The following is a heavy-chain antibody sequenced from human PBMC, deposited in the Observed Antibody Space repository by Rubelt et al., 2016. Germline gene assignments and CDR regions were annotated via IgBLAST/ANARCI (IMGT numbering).Heavy chain of an antibody. J-gene: IGHJ4*02. CDR1: GDSISTYY. Sequence: QVQLQESGPGLVKPSETLSLTCTVSGDSISTYYWSWIRQPAGKGLEWIGRIHTSGSTNYTPPLKRRVTMSIDTSKNQLSLKLTSVTAADTAVFYCARDLNGEVAYWGQGTLVTVSS. CDR2: IHTSGST. D-gene: IGHD2-8*01. V-gene: IGHV4-4*07. CDR3: ARDLNGEVAY.